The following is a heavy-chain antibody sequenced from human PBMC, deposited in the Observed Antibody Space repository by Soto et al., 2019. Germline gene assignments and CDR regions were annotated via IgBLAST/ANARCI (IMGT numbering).Heavy chain of an antibody. Sequence: EVQLVESGGGLVQPGGSLRLSCAASGFIFSSHWMHWVRQXPGKGXXXXARINSDGTSTAYGDSVKGRFTISRDNAKXXXXXXXXXXXXXXXXXXXXXXXXXXXXXXXDAFDVWGQGTMVTVSS. CDR2: INSDGTST. V-gene: IGHV3-74*01. J-gene: IGHJ3*01. CDR1: GFIFSSHW. CDR3: XXXXXXXXXXXDAFDV.